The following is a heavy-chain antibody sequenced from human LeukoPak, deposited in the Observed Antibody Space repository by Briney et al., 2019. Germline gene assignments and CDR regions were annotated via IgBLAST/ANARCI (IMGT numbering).Heavy chain of an antibody. D-gene: IGHD3-22*01. V-gene: IGHV4-59*01. CDR1: GGSISSYY. Sequence: KPSETLSLTCTVSGGSISSYYWSWIRQPPGKGLEWIGYIYYSGSTNYNPSLKSRVTISVDTSKNQFSLKLSSVTAADTAVYCCASGYGYDSSGYYCDYWGQGTLVTVSS. CDR3: ASGYGYDSSGYYCDY. CDR2: IYYSGST. J-gene: IGHJ4*02.